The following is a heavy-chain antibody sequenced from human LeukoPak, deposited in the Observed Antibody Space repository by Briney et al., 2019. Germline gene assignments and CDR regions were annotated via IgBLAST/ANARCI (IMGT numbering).Heavy chain of an antibody. D-gene: IGHD1-14*01. V-gene: IGHV3-21*04. CDR1: GFTFRSYS. CDR3: ARGGGRTDLH. J-gene: IGHJ4*02. Sequence: GGSLRLSCAASGFTFRSYSMNWVRQAPGKGLEWVSSISTSRSYIYYADSVKGRFSISRDNAKNSLYLQMNSLRAEDTAVYYCARGGGRTDLHWGQGTLVTVSS. CDR2: ISTSRSYI.